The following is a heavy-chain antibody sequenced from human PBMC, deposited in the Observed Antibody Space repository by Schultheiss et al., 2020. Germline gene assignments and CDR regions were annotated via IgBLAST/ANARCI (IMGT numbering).Heavy chain of an antibody. J-gene: IGHJ6*04. CDR1: GFTFDDYG. CDR3: AREIPGSSSWTGGNYYYGMDV. V-gene: IGHV3-23*01. D-gene: IGHD6-13*01. CDR2: ISGSGGST. Sequence: GGSLRLSCAASGFTFDDYGMSWVRQAPGKGLEWVSSISGSGGSTYYADSVKGRFTISRDNSKNTLYLQMNSLRAEDTAVYYCAREIPGSSSWTGGNYYYGMDVWGEGTTVTVSS.